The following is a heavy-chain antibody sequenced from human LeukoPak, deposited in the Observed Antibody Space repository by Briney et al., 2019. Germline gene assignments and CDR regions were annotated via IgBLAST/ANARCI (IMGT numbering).Heavy chain of an antibody. CDR3: AREMAGHEGDYYFDY. D-gene: IGHD5-24*01. Sequence: SQTLSLTCTVSGGSISSGGYYWSWIRQHPGKGLEWIGYIYYSGSTYYNPSLKSRITMSIDTSKNQFSLKLSSVTAADTAVYYCAREMAGHEGDYYFDYWGQGTLDTVSS. V-gene: IGHV4-31*03. CDR1: GGSISSGGYY. J-gene: IGHJ4*02. CDR2: IYYSGST.